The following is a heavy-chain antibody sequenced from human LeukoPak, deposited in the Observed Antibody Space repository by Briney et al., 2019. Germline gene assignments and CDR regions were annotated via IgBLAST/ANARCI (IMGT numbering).Heavy chain of an antibody. Sequence: PGGSLRLSCAASGFTFSSFAMSWVRQAPGKGLDWVSAISGSGSSTSYADSVKGRFTISRDNSKNTLYLQMNSLRAEDTAVYYCATIQTAGGHRVDYWGQGTLVTVSS. CDR1: GFTFSSFA. V-gene: IGHV3-23*01. J-gene: IGHJ4*02. D-gene: IGHD1-1*01. CDR2: ISGSGSST. CDR3: ATIQTAGGHRVDY.